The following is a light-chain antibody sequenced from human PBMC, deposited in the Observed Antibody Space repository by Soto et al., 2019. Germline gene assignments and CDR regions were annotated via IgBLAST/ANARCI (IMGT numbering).Light chain of an antibody. CDR1: RSDFGGYNY. Sequence: QSALTQPASVSGSPGQSSTISCTGTRSDFGGYNYVSWDQQHPGKAPKLIIYEVSNRPSGVSNRFSGSNSGNTASLTISGLQAEDETDYYCSTCTSSGTCLSGTGTKLTVL. CDR3: STCTSSGTCL. J-gene: IGLJ1*01. CDR2: EVS. V-gene: IGLV2-14*01.